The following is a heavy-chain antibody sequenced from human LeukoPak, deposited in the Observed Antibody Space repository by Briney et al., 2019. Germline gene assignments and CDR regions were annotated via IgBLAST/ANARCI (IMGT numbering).Heavy chain of an antibody. V-gene: IGHV1-18*01. Sequence: ASVKVSCKASGYTFTSYGISWVRQAPGQGLEWMGWISAYNGNTNYAQKLQGRVTMTTDTSTSTAYMELRSLRSDDTAVYYCAMGTLKYSSSWSFDYWGQGTLVTVSS. CDR2: ISAYNGNT. J-gene: IGHJ4*02. CDR3: AMGTLKYSSSWSFDY. CDR1: GYTFTSYG. D-gene: IGHD6-13*01.